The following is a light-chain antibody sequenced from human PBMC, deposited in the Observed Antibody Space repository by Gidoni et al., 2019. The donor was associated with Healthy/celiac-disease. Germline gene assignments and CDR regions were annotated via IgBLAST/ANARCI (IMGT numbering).Light chain of an antibody. Sequence: EVVLTQSPGTRSLSPGERATLSCRARQSVSSSYLAWYQQKPGQAARLLMYGASSRATGIPDRFSGSGSGTDSTLTISRLGPEVFAVYYCQQYGSSSWTFGHXPKVEIK. CDR3: QQYGSSSWT. V-gene: IGKV3-20*01. CDR1: QSVSSSY. J-gene: IGKJ1*01. CDR2: GAS.